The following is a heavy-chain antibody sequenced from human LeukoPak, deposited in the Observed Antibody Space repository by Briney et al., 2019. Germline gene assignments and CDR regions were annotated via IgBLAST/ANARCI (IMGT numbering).Heavy chain of an antibody. D-gene: IGHD2-2*01. J-gene: IGHJ6*03. Sequence: GASVKVSCKASGYTFTSYGISWVRQAPGQGLEWMGWISAYNGNTNYAQKLQGRVTMTTDTSTSTAYMELRSLRSDDTAVYYCARAVVPAATMDYYYYYYMDVWGKGTTVTVSS. CDR2: ISAYNGNT. CDR3: ARAVVPAATMDYYYYYYMDV. CDR1: GYTFTSYG. V-gene: IGHV1-18*01.